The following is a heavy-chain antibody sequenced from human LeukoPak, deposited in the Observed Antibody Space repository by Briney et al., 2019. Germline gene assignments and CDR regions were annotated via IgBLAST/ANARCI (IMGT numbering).Heavy chain of an antibody. Sequence: PGGSLRLSCAASGFTFSSYSMNWVRQAPGKGLEWVSYISSSSITIYYADSVKGRFTISRDNAKNSLYLQMNSLRAEDTAVYYCARENLPYDFWSGPVDYWGQGTLVTVSS. V-gene: IGHV3-48*01. J-gene: IGHJ4*02. CDR1: GFTFSSYS. D-gene: IGHD3-3*01. CDR3: ARENLPYDFWSGPVDY. CDR2: ISSSSITI.